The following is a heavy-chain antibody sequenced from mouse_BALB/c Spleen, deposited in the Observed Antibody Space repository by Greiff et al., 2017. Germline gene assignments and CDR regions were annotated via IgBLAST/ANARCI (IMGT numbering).Heavy chain of an antibody. CDR3: ARDIYGYDDY. CDR1: GFNIKDTY. D-gene: IGHD2-2*01. CDR2: IDPANGNT. Sequence: VQLQQSGAELVKPGASVKLSCTASGFNIKDTYMHWVKQRPEQGLEWIGRIDPANGNTKYDPKFKDKATLTADKSSSTAYMQLSSLTSEDSAVYYCARDIYGYDDYWGQGTTLTVSS. V-gene: IGHV14-3*02. J-gene: IGHJ2*01.